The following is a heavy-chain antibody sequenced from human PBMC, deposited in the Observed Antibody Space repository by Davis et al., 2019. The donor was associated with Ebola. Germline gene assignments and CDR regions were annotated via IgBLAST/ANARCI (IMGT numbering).Heavy chain of an antibody. V-gene: IGHV1-2*04. D-gene: IGHD3-10*01. CDR1: GYTFTGYY. Sequence: ASVKVSCKASGYTFTGYYMHWVRQAPGQGLEWMGWINPNSGGTNYAQKFQGWVTMTRDTSASTAYMELSSLRSEDTAVYYCARAEVLLWFRELSYFDYWGQGTLVTVSS. CDR3: ARAEVLLWFRELSYFDY. CDR2: INPNSGGT. J-gene: IGHJ4*02.